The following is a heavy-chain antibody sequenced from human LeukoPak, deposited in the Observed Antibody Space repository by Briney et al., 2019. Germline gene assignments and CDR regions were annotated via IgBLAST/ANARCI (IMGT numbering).Heavy chain of an antibody. V-gene: IGHV4-34*01. D-gene: IGHD1-1*01. Sequence: GSLRLSCAASGFTVSSNYMSWVRQPPGKGLEWIGEINHSGSTNYNPSLKSRVTISVDTSKNQFSLKLSSVTAADTAVYYCARARYPRSGTTTWGQGTLVTVSS. CDR2: INHSGST. CDR1: GFTVSSNY. J-gene: IGHJ4*02. CDR3: ARARYPRSGTTT.